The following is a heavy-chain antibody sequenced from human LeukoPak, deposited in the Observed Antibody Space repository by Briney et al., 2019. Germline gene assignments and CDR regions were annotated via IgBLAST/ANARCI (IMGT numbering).Heavy chain of an antibody. CDR3: ARQGPMVRGQGDGYFQH. Sequence: SETLSLTCTVSGGSISSSSYYWGWIRQPPGKWLEWIGSIYCSGSTYSNPYLKSRVTISVDTSKNQFSLKLSSVTAADTAVYYCARQGPMVRGQGDGYFQHWGQGTLVTVSS. CDR1: GGSISSSSYY. V-gene: IGHV4-39*01. CDR2: IYCSGST. J-gene: IGHJ1*01. D-gene: IGHD3-10*01.